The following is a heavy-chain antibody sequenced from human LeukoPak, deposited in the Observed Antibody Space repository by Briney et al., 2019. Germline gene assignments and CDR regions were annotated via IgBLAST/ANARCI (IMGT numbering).Heavy chain of an antibody. CDR3: ARGDYDSSGFDY. CDR1: GYTFTGYY. V-gene: IGHV1-2*02. J-gene: IGHJ4*02. Sequence: ASVKVSCKVSGYTFTGYYMHWVRQAPGQGLEWMGWINPNSGDTNYAQKFQGRVTMTRDTSISTAYMELSRLRSDDTAVYYCARGDYDSSGFDYWGQGTLVTVSS. CDR2: INPNSGDT. D-gene: IGHD3-22*01.